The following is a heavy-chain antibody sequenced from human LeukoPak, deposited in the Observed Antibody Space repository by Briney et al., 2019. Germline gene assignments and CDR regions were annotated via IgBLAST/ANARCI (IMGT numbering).Heavy chain of an antibody. Sequence: GESLKISCKGSGYSIASYCIACLRHMPGKGLEWMGIIYPGDSDTRYSPYFQGQVTISADKSISTAYLQWSSLKASDTAIYYCARQWGDCSSTSCYSAYWGQGTLVTVSS. D-gene: IGHD2-2*01. CDR3: ARQWGDCSSTSCYSAY. J-gene: IGHJ4*02. CDR1: GYSIASYC. CDR2: IYPGDSDT. V-gene: IGHV5-51*01.